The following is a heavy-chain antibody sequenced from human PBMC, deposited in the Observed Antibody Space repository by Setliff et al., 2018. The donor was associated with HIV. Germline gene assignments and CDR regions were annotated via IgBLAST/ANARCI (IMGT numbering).Heavy chain of an antibody. CDR2: ISGYGNR. CDR3: ASGRGIYGSGALEAYDI. J-gene: IGHJ3*02. Sequence: ASVKVSCKASGYTFNNYGVMWVRQAPGQGLEWMGWISGYGNRKYAQKFEGRLTVTTDTSTSAAYMELRTLRSDDTAVYFCASGRGIYGSGALEAYDIWGQGTMVTVSS. V-gene: IGHV1-18*01. D-gene: IGHD3-10*01. CDR1: GYTFNNYG.